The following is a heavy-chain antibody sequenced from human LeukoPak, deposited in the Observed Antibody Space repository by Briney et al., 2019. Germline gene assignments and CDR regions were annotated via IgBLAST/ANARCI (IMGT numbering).Heavy chain of an antibody. CDR3: ARERQDTVIHSGAFDI. D-gene: IGHD2-21*02. CDR2: IASDGSHT. V-gene: IGHV3-30*04. CDR1: GFSFSNYF. J-gene: IGHJ3*02. Sequence: GRSLRLSCAASGFSFSNYFMHWVRQVPGKGLEWVADIASDGSHTFYVESVKGRFTISRDNSKNTLYLQMNSLRAEDTAVYFCARERQDTVIHSGAFDIWGQGTMVTVSS.